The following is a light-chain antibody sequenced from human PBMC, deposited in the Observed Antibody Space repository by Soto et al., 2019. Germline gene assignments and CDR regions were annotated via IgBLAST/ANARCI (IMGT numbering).Light chain of an antibody. CDR1: SSNIGSNF. Sequence: QSVLTQPPSASRTPGQRVTISCSGSSSNIGSNFVYWYQQLPGTAPKLLIYRNKQRPSGVPDRFSGSKSGTSASLAISGLRSEDEADYYCAAWDDSLRGWVFGGGTKLTVL. J-gene: IGLJ3*02. CDR3: AAWDDSLRGWV. V-gene: IGLV1-47*01. CDR2: RNK.